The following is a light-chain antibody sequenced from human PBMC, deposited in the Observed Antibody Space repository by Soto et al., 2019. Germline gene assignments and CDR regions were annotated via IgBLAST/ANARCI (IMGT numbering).Light chain of an antibody. Sequence: QSVLTQPASVSGSPGQSITISCTGTSSDVGGYNYVSWYQQHPGKAPKIMIYDVTNRPSGVSNRFSGSKSENTASLTISGLQAEDESDYYCSSYTSSSTLVFGNGTKVTVL. CDR2: DVT. V-gene: IGLV2-14*01. CDR1: SSDVGGYNY. CDR3: SSYTSSSTLV. J-gene: IGLJ1*01.